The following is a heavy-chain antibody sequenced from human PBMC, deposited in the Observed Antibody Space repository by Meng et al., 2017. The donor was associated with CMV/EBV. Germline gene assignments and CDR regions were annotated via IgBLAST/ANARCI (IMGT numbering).Heavy chain of an antibody. CDR1: GYTFTSYD. CDR2: ISAYNGNT. CDR3: ARDSRSVVMTHFYDAFDI. V-gene: IGHV1-18*01. J-gene: IGHJ3*02. Sequence: ASVKVSCKASGYTFTSYDISWVRQAPGQGLEWMGWISAYNGNTNYAQKLQGRVTMTTDTSTSTAYMELRSLRSDDTAVYYCARDSRSVVMTHFYDAFDIWGQGTMVTVSS. D-gene: IGHD3-22*01.